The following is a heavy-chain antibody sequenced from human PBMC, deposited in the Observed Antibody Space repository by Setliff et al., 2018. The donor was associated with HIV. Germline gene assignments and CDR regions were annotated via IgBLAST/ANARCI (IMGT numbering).Heavy chain of an antibody. J-gene: IGHJ4*02. D-gene: IGHD3-22*01. V-gene: IGHV3-48*03. CDR1: GFRFSYYG. Sequence: GGSLRLSCAASGFRFSYYGMNWVRDVPGKGLEWLSYIASSGDIKYYADSVKGRFTVSRDNAKNSLFLQMNSLRVEDTALYYCARELAFYDDSSGYFDYWGQGTLVTVSS. CDR2: IASSGDIK. CDR3: ARELAFYDDSSGYFDY.